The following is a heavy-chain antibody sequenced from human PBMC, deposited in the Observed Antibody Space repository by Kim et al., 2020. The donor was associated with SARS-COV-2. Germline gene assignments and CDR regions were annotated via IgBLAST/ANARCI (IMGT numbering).Heavy chain of an antibody. CDR3: ARAGFVYGSGSYYSGLFGNYYYYGMDV. Sequence: ASVKVSCKASGYTFTSYDINWVRQATGQGLEWMGWMNPNSGNTGYAQKFQGRVTMTRNTSISTAYMELSSLRSEDTAVYYCARAGFVYGSGSYYSGLFGNYYYYGMDVWGQGTTVTVSS. CDR1: GYTFTSYD. D-gene: IGHD3-10*01. CDR2: MNPNSGNT. J-gene: IGHJ6*02. V-gene: IGHV1-8*01.